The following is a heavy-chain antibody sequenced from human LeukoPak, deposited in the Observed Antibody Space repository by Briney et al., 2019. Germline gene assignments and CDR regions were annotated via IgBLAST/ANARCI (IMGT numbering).Heavy chain of an antibody. Sequence: ASVKVSCKAPGYTFTSYGISWVRQAPGQGLEWMGWISAYNGNTNYAQKLQGRVTMTTDTSTSTAYMELRSLRSDDTAVYYCAREPAGYGDYEGYFDYWGQGTLVTVSS. CDR1: GYTFTSYG. D-gene: IGHD4-17*01. CDR3: AREPAGYGDYEGYFDY. J-gene: IGHJ4*02. CDR2: ISAYNGNT. V-gene: IGHV1-18*01.